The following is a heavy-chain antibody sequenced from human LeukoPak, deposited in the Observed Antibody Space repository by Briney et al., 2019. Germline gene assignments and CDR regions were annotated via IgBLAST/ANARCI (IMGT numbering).Heavy chain of an antibody. Sequence: GGSLRLSCAASGFTFSSYSMNWVRQVPGKGLEWISYISSSSSTIDYADSVKGRFTISRDNAKNSLYLQMNSLRAEDTAVYYCARGRGYNYGYSDYWGQGTLVTVSS. J-gene: IGHJ4*02. D-gene: IGHD5-18*01. CDR3: ARGRGYNYGYSDY. V-gene: IGHV3-48*04. CDR2: ISSSSSTI. CDR1: GFTFSSYS.